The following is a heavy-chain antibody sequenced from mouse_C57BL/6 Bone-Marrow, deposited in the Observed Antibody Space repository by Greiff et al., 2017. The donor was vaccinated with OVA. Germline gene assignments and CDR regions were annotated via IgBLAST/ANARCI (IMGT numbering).Heavy chain of an antibody. Sequence: DVMLVESGGGLVQSGRSLRLSCATSGFTFSDFYMEWVRQAPGKGLEWIAASRHKANDYTTEYSASVKGRFIVSRDTSPSILYLLMNALRAEDTAIYCCTRDVYYYGYFDVWGTGTTVTVSS. CDR1: GFTFSDFY. D-gene: IGHD1-1*01. CDR2: SRHKANDYTT. CDR3: TRDVYYYGYFDV. V-gene: IGHV7-1*01. J-gene: IGHJ1*03.